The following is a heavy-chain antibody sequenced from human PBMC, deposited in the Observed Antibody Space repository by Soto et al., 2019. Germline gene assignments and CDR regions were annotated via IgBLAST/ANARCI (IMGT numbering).Heavy chain of an antibody. V-gene: IGHV4-59*01. CDR3: ANFNWDFDL. CDR2: IYYTGST. J-gene: IGHJ2*01. CDR1: GGSISSYF. Sequence: QVQLQESGPGLVKPSETLSLTCTVSGGSISSYFWSWIRQPPGKGLEWIGYIYYTGSTNYNPSLNSRVTISVDTSKNQFSLQLSSVTAADTAVYYCANFNWDFDLWGRGTLVTVSS.